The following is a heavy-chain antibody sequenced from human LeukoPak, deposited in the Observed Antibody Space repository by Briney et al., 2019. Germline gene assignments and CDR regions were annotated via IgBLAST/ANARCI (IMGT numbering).Heavy chain of an antibody. CDR2: ISGSGGST. CDR1: GFTFSSYA. CDR3: AKSFRAAAGMFGDY. V-gene: IGHV3-23*01. Sequence: PGGSLRLSCAASGFTFSSYAMSWVRQAPGQGLQWVSDISGSGGSTYYADSVKGRFTISRDNSKNTLYLQMNSLRAEDTAVYYCAKSFRAAAGMFGDYWGQGTLVTVSS. J-gene: IGHJ4*02. D-gene: IGHD6-13*01.